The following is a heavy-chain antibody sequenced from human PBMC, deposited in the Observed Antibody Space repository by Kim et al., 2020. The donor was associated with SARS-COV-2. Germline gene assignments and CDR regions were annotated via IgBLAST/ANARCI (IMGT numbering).Heavy chain of an antibody. V-gene: IGHV4-39*01. Sequence: STYYNPCLRSRVTISGDTSKNQFSLNLSSATAADTAVYYCASDISISWFYYWGQGTLVTVSS. J-gene: IGHJ4*02. CDR3: ASDISISWFYY. CDR2: ST. D-gene: IGHD3-9*01.